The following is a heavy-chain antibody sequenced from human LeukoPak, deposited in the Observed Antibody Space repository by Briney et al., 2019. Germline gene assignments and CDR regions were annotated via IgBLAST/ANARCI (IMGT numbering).Heavy chain of an antibody. CDR3: ARELVVPAEESAASYYYYYMDV. CDR1: GYTFTSCG. CDR2: ISAYNGNT. J-gene: IGHJ6*03. D-gene: IGHD2-2*01. Sequence: ASVKVSCKASGYTFTSCGISWVRQAPGQGLEWMGWISAYNGNTKYSQKFQGRVTITRDTSASTAYMELSSLRSEDTAVYYCARELVVPAEESAASYYYYYMDVWGKGTTVTVSS. V-gene: IGHV1-18*01.